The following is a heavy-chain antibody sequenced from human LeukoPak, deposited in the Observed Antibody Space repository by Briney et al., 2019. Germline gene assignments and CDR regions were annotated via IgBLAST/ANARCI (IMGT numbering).Heavy chain of an antibody. CDR1: GYTFTSYG. Sequence: SVKVSCQASGYTFTSYGISWVRQAPGQGLEWMGGIIPIFGTANYAQKFQGRVTITADESTSTAYMELSSLRSEDTAVYYCARNSGSYTLAPFDYWGQGTLVTVSS. V-gene: IGHV1-69*13. D-gene: IGHD1-26*01. CDR3: ARNSGSYTLAPFDY. CDR2: IIPIFGTA. J-gene: IGHJ4*02.